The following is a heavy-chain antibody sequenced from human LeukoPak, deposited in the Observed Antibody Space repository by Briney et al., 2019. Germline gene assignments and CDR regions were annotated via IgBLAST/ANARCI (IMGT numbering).Heavy chain of an antibody. CDR3: AKESSTGWSYYFDY. Sequence: GGSLRLSCAASEFPFSSYAMNWVRQAPGKGLEWVSAISGSGGNTYYADSVKGRFTISRGNFKNTLYLQMNSLRAEDTAVYYCAKESSTGWSYYFDYWGQGTLVTVSS. D-gene: IGHD6-19*01. J-gene: IGHJ4*02. CDR1: EFPFSSYA. V-gene: IGHV3-23*01. CDR2: ISGSGGNT.